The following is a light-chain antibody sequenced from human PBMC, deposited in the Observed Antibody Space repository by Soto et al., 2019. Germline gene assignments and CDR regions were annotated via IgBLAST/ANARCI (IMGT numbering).Light chain of an antibody. V-gene: IGLV1-40*01. J-gene: IGLJ3*02. CDR3: QSYDNSLSGYMV. Sequence: QSVLTQPPSVSGAPGQRVTISCTGTSSNIGAYYDVHWYQQLPGTAPKLLIYVNSNRPSGVPDRFSGSKSGTSASLAITGLQAEDEADYYCQSYDNSLSGYMVFGGGTKLTVL. CDR1: SSNIGAYYD. CDR2: VNS.